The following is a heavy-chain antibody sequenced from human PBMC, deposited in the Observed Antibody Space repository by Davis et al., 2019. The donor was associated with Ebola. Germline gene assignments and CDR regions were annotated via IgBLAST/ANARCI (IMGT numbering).Heavy chain of an antibody. CDR1: RYTFTSYA. J-gene: IGHJ6*02. CDR3: ARVAYCSGGSCPPGPYYYGMDV. Sequence: SVQVSRKASRYTFTSYAIHWVRPAPGPTLEWMGRIHAGNGNTKYSQKFQGRVTITRDTSASTAYMELSSLRSEDTAVYYCARVAYCSGGSCPPGPYYYGMDVWGQGTTVTVSS. CDR2: IHAGNGNT. D-gene: IGHD2-15*01. V-gene: IGHV1-3*01.